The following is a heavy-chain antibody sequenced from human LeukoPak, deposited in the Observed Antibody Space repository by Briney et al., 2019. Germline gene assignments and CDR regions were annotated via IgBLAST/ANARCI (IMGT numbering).Heavy chain of an antibody. V-gene: IGHV3-48*04. CDR1: GFTFSNYN. CDR2: ISSRSSTI. D-gene: IGHD2-2*02. J-gene: IGHJ6*03. CDR3: ARDSEYCSSTSCYRVRYYYYMDV. Sequence: PGGSLRLSCAASGFTFSNYNMNWVRQAPGKGLEWVSYISSRSSTIFYADSVKGRFTISRDNAKNSLYLQMNSLRAEDTAVYYCARDSEYCSSTSCYRVRYYYYMDVWGKGTTVTVSS.